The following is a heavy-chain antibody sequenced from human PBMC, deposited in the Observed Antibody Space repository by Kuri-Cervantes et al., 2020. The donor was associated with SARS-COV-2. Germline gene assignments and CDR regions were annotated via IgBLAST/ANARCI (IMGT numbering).Heavy chain of an antibody. Sequence: ASVKVSCKASGYTFTSYGISWVRQAPGQGLEWMGWISAYNGNANYAQKLQGRVTMTTDTSTSTAYMELTSLGSQDTAVYYCARKTRGTFHLDYWGPGTPVTVSS. V-gene: IGHV1-18*01. CDR2: ISAYNGNA. CDR3: ARKTRGTFHLDY. D-gene: IGHD1-26*01. CDR1: GYTFTSYG. J-gene: IGHJ4*02.